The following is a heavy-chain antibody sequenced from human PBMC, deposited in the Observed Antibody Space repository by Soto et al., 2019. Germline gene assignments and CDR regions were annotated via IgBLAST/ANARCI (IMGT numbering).Heavy chain of an antibody. V-gene: IGHV4-30-2*06. CDR1: GGSISRAGYS. D-gene: IGHD2-21*02. CDR3: ASSRVVTTDFDY. CDR2: IYNSGCT. Sequence: QLQLQESGSRLVKPSQTLSLTCAVSGGSISRAGYSWSWIRQSPGKGLEWIGDIYNSGCTFYNPSHKSRRTIAVDRSKNQLSLQLNSVTAAAAAVYYCASSRVVTTDFDYWGQGTLVAVFS. J-gene: IGHJ4*02.